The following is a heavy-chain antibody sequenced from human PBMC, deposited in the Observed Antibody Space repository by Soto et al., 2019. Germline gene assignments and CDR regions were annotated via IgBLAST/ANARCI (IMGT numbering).Heavy chain of an antibody. J-gene: IGHJ3*02. D-gene: IGHD3-9*01. CDR3: ARPHNAGEGWAYFDWFNDAFDI. V-gene: IGHV1-69*13. CDR2: IIPIFGTA. Sequence: EASVKVSCKASGGTFSSYAISWVRQAPGQGLEWMGGIIPIFGTANYAQKFQGRVTITADEATSTAYMELSSLRSEDTAVYYCARPHNAGEGWAYFDWFNDAFDIWGQGTMVTVSS. CDR1: GGTFSSYA.